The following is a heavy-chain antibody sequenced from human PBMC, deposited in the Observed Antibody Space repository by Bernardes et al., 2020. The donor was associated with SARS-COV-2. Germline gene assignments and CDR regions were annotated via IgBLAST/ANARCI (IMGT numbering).Heavy chain of an antibody. CDR2: IYYSGST. V-gene: IGHV4-39*01. D-gene: IGHD6-13*01. J-gene: IGHJ5*02. Sequence: TLSLTCTVSGGSTRNVNYYWGWIRQPPGKGLEWIGSIYYSGSTYYNPSLESRVTVSVHTSKNQFSLKLNSMTAADTAVYYCARQEDGIAAEDPFDPWGQGTLVTVSS. CDR1: GGSTRNVNYY. CDR3: ARQEDGIAAEDPFDP.